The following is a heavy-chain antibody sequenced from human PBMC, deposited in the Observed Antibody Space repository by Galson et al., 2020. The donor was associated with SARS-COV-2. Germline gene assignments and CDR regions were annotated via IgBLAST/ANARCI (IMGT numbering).Heavy chain of an antibody. CDR2: VKQDGSDR. V-gene: IGHV3-7*01. CDR3: ARDQDGYNDF. J-gene: IGHJ4*02. D-gene: IGHD5-12*01. CDR1: GFTFSSYW. Sequence: PGGSLRLSCAASGFTFSSYWMSWVRQAPGKGLEWVANVKQDGSDRYYVDSVKGQFTISSDYAKNSVYLQMNSLRAEDTAVYYCARDQDGYNDFWGQGTLVTVSS.